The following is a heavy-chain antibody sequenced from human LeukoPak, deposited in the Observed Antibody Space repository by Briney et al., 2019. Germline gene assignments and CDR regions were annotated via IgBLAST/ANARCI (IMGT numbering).Heavy chain of an antibody. CDR3: ARGQGWPLWGRYYFDY. CDR1: GGSISSGSYY. V-gene: IGHV4-61*02. Sequence: PSETLSLTCTVSGGSISSGSYYWSWIRQPAGKGLEWIGRIYTSGSTNYNPSLKGRVPISVNTSKNQFSLKLSSVTAADTAVYYCARGQGWPLWGRYYFDYWGQGTLVTVSS. J-gene: IGHJ4*02. CDR2: IYTSGST. D-gene: IGHD3-16*01.